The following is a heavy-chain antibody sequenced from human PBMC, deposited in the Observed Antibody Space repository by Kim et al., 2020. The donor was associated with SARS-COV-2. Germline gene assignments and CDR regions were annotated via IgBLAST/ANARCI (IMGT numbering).Heavy chain of an antibody. Sequence: NPSPKSRVTISMGTTKNQCSLRLTSVTASDTAIYYCARLESGTLTFFDYWGQGTLVTVSS. D-gene: IGHD3-3*01. J-gene: IGHJ4*02. CDR3: ARLESGTLTFFDY. V-gene: IGHV4-39*01.